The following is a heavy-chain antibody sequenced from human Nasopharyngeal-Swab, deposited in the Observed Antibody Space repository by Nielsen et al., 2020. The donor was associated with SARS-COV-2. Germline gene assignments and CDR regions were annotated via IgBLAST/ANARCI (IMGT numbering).Heavy chain of an antibody. Sequence: GESLKISCAASGFTFSGSAMHWVRQASGKGLEWVGRIRSKANSYATAYAASVKGRFTISRDDSKNTLYLQMNSLKTEDTAVYYCTTIVGANGGDDYWGQGTLVTVSP. CDR3: TTIVGANGGDDY. V-gene: IGHV3-73*01. D-gene: IGHD1-26*01. CDR2: IRSKANSYAT. CDR1: GFTFSGSA. J-gene: IGHJ4*02.